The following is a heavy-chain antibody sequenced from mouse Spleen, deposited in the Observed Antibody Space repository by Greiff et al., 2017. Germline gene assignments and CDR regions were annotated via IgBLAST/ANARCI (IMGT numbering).Heavy chain of an antibody. J-gene: IGHJ3*01. D-gene: IGHD1-1*01. V-gene: IGHV5-6-2*01. CDR1: GFTFSSYY. Sequence: EVKVVESGGGLVKLGGSLKLSCAASGFTFSSYYMSWVRQTPEKRLELVAAINSNGGSTYYPDTVKGRFTISRDNAENTLYLQMSSLKSEDTALYYCARHEDYYGSRSWFAYWGQGTLVTVSA. CDR2: INSNGGST. CDR3: ARHEDYYGSRSWFAY.